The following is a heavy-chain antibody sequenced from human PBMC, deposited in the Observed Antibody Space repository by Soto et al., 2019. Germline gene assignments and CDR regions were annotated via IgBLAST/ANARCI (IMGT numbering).Heavy chain of an antibody. CDR2: IVVGSGNT. J-gene: IGHJ4*02. Sequence: SVKVSCKASGFTFTSSAVQWVRQARGQRLEWIGWIVVGSGNTNYAQKFQERVTITRGMSTSTAYMELSSLRSEDTAVYYCAAAYWGSSWYSFDYWGQGTLVTVSS. CDR1: GFTFTSSA. CDR3: AAAYWGSSWYSFDY. D-gene: IGHD6-13*01. V-gene: IGHV1-58*01.